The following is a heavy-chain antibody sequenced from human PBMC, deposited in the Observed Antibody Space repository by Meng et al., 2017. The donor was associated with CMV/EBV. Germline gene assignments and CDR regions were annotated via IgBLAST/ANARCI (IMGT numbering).Heavy chain of an antibody. Sequence: RESCPGVVKPELPWSLNCTVFGGSISSYYWSGYRQPAGKGLEWIGRIYTSGSTNYNPSLKSRVTMSVDTSKNQFSLKLSSVTAADTAVYYCARDLMNCSSTSCANWFDPWGQGTLVTVSS. J-gene: IGHJ5*02. CDR1: GGSISSYY. D-gene: IGHD2-2*01. CDR3: ARDLMNCSSTSCANWFDP. V-gene: IGHV4-4*07. CDR2: IYTSGST.